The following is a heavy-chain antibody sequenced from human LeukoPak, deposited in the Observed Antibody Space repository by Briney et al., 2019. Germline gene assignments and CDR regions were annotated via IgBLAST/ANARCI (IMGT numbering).Heavy chain of an antibody. CDR3: ARGGYDKGDGGNHFDY. Sequence: GGSLRLSWAASGFTFSSYDMHWVRQATGKGLEWVSAIGTAGDTYYPGSVKGRFTISRENAKNSLYLQMNSLRAGDTAVYYCARGGYDKGDGGNHFDYWGQGTLVTVSS. CDR1: GFTFSSYD. CDR2: IGTAGDT. D-gene: IGHD5-12*01. J-gene: IGHJ4*02. V-gene: IGHV3-13*01.